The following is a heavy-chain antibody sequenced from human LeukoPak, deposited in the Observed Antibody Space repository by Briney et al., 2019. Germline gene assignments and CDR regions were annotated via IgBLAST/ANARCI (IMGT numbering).Heavy chain of an antibody. Sequence: SETLSLTCTVSGYSISSGYYWGWIRQPPGKGLEWIGSIYHSGSTYYNPSLKSRVTISVDTSKNQFSLRLSSVTAADTAVYYCGRKASHQGYYDFWSGYYNNYWGQETLVTVPS. CDR2: IYHSGST. CDR3: GRKASHQGYYDFWSGYYNNY. CDR1: GYSISSGYY. D-gene: IGHD3-3*01. V-gene: IGHV4-38-2*02. J-gene: IGHJ4*02.